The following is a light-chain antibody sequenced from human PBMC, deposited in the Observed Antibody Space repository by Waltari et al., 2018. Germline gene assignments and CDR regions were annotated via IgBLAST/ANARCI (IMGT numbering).Light chain of an antibody. Sequence: EIVLTQSPGTLSVAPGVSATLPCRTSQSITRALAWYQQKPGQAPRLLIYAASNRASGIPDRFSGSGSGTDFSLTISSLQPEDFAVYYCQHYLRLPVTFGQGTKVEVK. V-gene: IGKV3D-15*01. CDR2: AAS. J-gene: IGKJ1*01. CDR3: QHYLRLPVT. CDR1: QSITRA.